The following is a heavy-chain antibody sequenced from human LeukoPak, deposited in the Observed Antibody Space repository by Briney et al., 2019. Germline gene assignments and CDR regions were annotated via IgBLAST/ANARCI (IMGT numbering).Heavy chain of an antibody. V-gene: IGHV3-7*05. CDR2: IKQDGSEK. Sequence: PGGSLRLSCAASGFTFSNSWMSWIRQAPGQGLEWVANIKQDGSEKYYVDSVKGRFTISRDNARNSLYLQMNSLRAEDTAVYYCAPDLRGAAWSLDYWGQGTLVTVSS. D-gene: IGHD2-15*01. CDR1: GFTFSNSW. J-gene: IGHJ4*02. CDR3: APDLRGAAWSLDY.